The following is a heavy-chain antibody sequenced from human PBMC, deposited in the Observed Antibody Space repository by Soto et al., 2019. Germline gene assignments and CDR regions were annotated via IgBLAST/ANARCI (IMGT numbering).Heavy chain of an antibody. V-gene: IGHV3-30*18. CDR1: GFTFSSYG. D-gene: IGHD6-13*01. CDR3: AKDNEGSWSSEALIDY. J-gene: IGHJ4*02. CDR2: ISYDGSNK. Sequence: QVQLVESGGGVVQPGRSLRLSCAASGFTFSSYGMHWVRQAPGKGLEWVAVISYDGSNKYYADSVKGRFTISRDNSKNTLYLQMNSLRAEDTAVYYCAKDNEGSWSSEALIDYWGQGTLVIVSS.